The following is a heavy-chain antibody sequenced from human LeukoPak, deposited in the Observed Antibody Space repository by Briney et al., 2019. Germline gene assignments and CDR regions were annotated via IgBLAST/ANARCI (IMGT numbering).Heavy chain of an antibody. D-gene: IGHD3-3*01. CDR1: GFTFDDYG. CDR2: INWNGGST. J-gene: IGHJ6*03. V-gene: IGHV3-20*01. Sequence: GGSLRLSCAASGFTFDDYGMSWVRQAPGKGLEWVSGINWNGGSTGYADSVKGRFTISRDNAKNSLYLQMNSLRAEDTALYHCARDLFSGVTYYYYMDVWGKGTTVTVSS. CDR3: ARDLFSGVTYYYYMDV.